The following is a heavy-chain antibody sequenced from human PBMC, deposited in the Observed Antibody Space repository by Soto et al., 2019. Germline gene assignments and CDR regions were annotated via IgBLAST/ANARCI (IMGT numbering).Heavy chain of an antibody. J-gene: IGHJ6*02. CDR3: ARSPPGGYHYYYGMDV. CDR1: GFTFSSYA. Sequence: PGGSLRLSCAASGFTFSSYAMSWVRQATGKGLEWVSAIGTAGDTYYPGSVKGRFTISRENAKNSLYLQMNSLRAGDTAVYYCARSPPGGYHYYYGMDVWGQGTTVTVSS. CDR2: IGTAGDT. V-gene: IGHV3-13*04. D-gene: IGHD3-22*01.